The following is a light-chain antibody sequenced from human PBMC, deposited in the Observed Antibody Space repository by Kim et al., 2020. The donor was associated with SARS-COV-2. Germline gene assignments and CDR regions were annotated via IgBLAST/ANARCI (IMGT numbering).Light chain of an antibody. CDR1: QSVSSSY. CDR3: QQYGSSL. J-gene: IGKJ4*01. Sequence: EIVLTQSPGTLSLSPGERATLSCRASQSVSSSYLAWYQQKPGQAPRLLIYGASSRATGIPDRFSGSGSGTDFTLTINRLEPEDFAVYYCQQYGSSLFGGGTKVDIK. V-gene: IGKV3-20*01. CDR2: GAS.